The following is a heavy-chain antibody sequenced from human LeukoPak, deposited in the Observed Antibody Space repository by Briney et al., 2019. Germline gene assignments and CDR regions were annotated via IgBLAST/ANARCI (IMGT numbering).Heavy chain of an antibody. Sequence: GGSLRLSCAASGFTFHDFAMHWVRQAPGKGLEWVSLISGDGGTTYYTDSVKGRFTISRDNNKNSLFLQMDSLRVEDTASYYCAKGNNSTSFNFDYWGRGTLVTVSS. CDR1: GFTFHDFA. D-gene: IGHD6-6*01. CDR3: AKGNNSTSFNFDY. V-gene: IGHV3-43*02. CDR2: ISGDGGTT. J-gene: IGHJ4*02.